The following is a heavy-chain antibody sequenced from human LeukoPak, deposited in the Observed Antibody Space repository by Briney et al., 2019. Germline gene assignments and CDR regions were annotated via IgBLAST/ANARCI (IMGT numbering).Heavy chain of an antibody. J-gene: IGHJ4*02. Sequence: PGGSLRLSCAASGFTFSSYAMHWVRQAPGKGLEWVAVISYDGSNKYYADSVKGRFTISRDNSKNTLYLQMNSLRAEDTAVYCCASSRQEWLGPDYWGQGTLVTVSS. V-gene: IGHV3-30-3*01. CDR3: ASSRQEWLGPDY. CDR1: GFTFSSYA. CDR2: ISYDGSNK. D-gene: IGHD6-19*01.